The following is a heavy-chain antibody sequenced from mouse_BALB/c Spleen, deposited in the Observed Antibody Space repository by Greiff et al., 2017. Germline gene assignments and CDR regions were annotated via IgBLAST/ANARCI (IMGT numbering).Heavy chain of an antibody. CDR1: GFSLTSYD. J-gene: IGHJ4*01. V-gene: IGHV2-9-2*01. CDR3: VRRGSSPHYYAMDY. Sequence: QVQLKESGPGLVAPSQSLSITCTVSGFSLTSYDISWIRQPPGKGLEWLGVIWIGGGTNYNSAFMSRLSISKDTSKSQVFLKMNSLQTDDTAIYYCVRRGSSPHYYAMDYWGQGTTVTVSS. D-gene: IGHD1-1*01. CDR2: IWIGGGT.